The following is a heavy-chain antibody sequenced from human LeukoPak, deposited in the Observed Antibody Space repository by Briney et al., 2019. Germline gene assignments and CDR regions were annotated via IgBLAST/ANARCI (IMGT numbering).Heavy chain of an antibody. Sequence: GGSLRLSCTASGFTISTYWMSWVRQAPGKGLEWVAVIWYDGSNKYYADSVKGRFTISRDNSKNTLYLQMNSLRAEDTAVYYCARDPESLAAGYFDYWGQGTLVTVSS. J-gene: IGHJ4*02. D-gene: IGHD6-6*01. CDR2: IWYDGSNK. CDR1: GFTISTYW. V-gene: IGHV3-33*08. CDR3: ARDPESLAAGYFDY.